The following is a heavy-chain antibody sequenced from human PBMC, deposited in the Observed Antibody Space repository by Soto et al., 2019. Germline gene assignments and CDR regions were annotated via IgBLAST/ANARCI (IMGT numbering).Heavy chain of an antibody. D-gene: IGHD2-15*01. CDR2: ISYSGST. V-gene: IGHV4-30-4*01. CDR3: ATMGTPATGLYFFDY. CDR1: GGSISSGNYY. Sequence: QVQLQESGPGLVKPSQTLSLTCTVSGGSISSGNYYWSWIRQPPGKGLEWIGFISYSGSTYYSTSLKSRGTISVDTSKRQFSLNLSFGTAADTAVYYCATMGTPATGLYFFDYWGQGSLVTVSS. J-gene: IGHJ4*02.